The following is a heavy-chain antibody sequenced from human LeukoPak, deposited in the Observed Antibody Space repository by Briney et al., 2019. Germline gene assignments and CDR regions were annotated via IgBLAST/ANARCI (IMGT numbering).Heavy chain of an antibody. D-gene: IGHD2-15*01. CDR3: ARVAYCSGGSCVNWFDP. J-gene: IGHJ5*02. CDR2: INPNSGAI. V-gene: IGHV1-2*02. Sequence: ASVKVSCKASGYTFTGYYMYWVRQAPGQGLEWMGWINPNSGAIHYAQKFQGRVTMTRDTSISTAYMELSRLRSDDTAVYYCARVAYCSGGSCVNWFDPWGQGTLVTVSS. CDR1: GYTFTGYY.